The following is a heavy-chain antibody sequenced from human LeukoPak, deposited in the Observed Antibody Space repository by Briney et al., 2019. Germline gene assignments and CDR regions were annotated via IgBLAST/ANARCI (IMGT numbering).Heavy chain of an antibody. CDR3: ARGGGHCTYGVCYAFDI. J-gene: IGHJ3*02. CDR2: ISSSGSTI. CDR1: GFTFSSYE. D-gene: IGHD2-8*01. V-gene: IGHV3-48*03. Sequence: GGSLRLSCAASGFTFSSYEMNWVRQAPVKGLERVSSISSSGSTIYYADSVKGRFTISRDNAKNSLYLQMNSLRAEDTAVYYCARGGGHCTYGVCYAFDIWGQGTMVTVSS.